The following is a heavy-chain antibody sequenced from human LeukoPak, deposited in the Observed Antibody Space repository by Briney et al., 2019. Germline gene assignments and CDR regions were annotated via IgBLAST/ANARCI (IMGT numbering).Heavy chain of an antibody. CDR3: ARGSYFDY. V-gene: IGHV3-48*02. J-gene: IGHJ4*02. Sequence: GGSLRLSCAASGFAFSTYTLNWVRQAPGKGLEWLSYISAGGGTIYYADSVEGRFTVSRDNAKNSLYLQMNSLRDEDTAVYYCARGSYFDYWGQGTLVTVSS. CDR1: GFAFSTYT. CDR2: ISAGGGTI.